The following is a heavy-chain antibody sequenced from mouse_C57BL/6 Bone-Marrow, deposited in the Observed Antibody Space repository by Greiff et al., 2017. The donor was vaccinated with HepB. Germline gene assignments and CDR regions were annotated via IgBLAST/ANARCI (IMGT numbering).Heavy chain of an antibody. CDR2: IDPENGDT. V-gene: IGHV14-4*01. CDR1: GFNIKDDY. J-gene: IGHJ2*01. D-gene: IGHD2-4*01. Sequence: VQLQQSGAELVRPGASVKLSCTASGFNIKDDYMHWVKQRPEQGLEWIGWIDPENGDTEYASKFQGQATIPADTSSNTAYLQLSSLTSKDTAVYYCTTEGYDDDDYWGQGTTLTVSS. CDR3: TTEGYDDDDY.